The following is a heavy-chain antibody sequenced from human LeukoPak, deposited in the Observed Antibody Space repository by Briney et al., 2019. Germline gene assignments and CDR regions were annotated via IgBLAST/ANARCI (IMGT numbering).Heavy chain of an antibody. V-gene: IGHV3-9*01. CDR2: ISWNSGSI. CDR1: GFTFDDYA. Sequence: GRSLRLSCAASGFTFDDYAMHWVRQAPGKGLEWVSGISWNSGSIGYADSVKGRFTISRDNAKNSLYLQMNGLRAEDTALYYCAKDRYCGGDCRNDAFDIWGQGTMVTVSS. J-gene: IGHJ3*02. CDR3: AKDRYCGGDCRNDAFDI. D-gene: IGHD2-21*02.